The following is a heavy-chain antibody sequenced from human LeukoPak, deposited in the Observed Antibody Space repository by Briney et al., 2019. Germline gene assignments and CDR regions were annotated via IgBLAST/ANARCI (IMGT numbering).Heavy chain of an antibody. CDR1: GFTFSSYS. J-gene: IGHJ3*02. CDR3: ARSYAEADAFDI. D-gene: IGHD1-26*01. V-gene: IGHV3-21*01. CDR2: ISSSSSYI. Sequence: GGSLRLSCAASGFTFSSYSMNWVGQAPGKGLEWVSSISSSSSYIYHADSVKGRFTISRDNAKNSLYLQMNSLRAEDTAVYYCARSYAEADAFDIWGQGTMVTVSS.